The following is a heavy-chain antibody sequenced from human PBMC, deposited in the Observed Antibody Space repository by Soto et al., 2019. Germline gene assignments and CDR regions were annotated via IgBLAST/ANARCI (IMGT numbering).Heavy chain of an antibody. D-gene: IGHD3-22*01. Sequence: GGSLRLSCAASGFTFSSYGMHWVRQAPGKGLEWVAVISYDGSNKYYADSVKGRFSISRDNTKNTLYLQMNSLRAEDTSVYYCAKEWVYDSSGWSFDYWGQGTLVTVSS. CDR2: ISYDGSNK. CDR3: AKEWVYDSSGWSFDY. J-gene: IGHJ4*02. V-gene: IGHV3-30*18. CDR1: GFTFSSYG.